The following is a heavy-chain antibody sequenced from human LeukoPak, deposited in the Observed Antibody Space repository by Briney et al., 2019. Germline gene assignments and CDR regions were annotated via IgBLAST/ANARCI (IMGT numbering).Heavy chain of an antibody. J-gene: IGHJ4*02. CDR2: ISGSGGST. CDR3: AKPTSWTTVTTNPFDY. V-gene: IGHV3-23*01. CDR1: GFTFSSYA. Sequence: PGGSLRLSCAASGFTFSSYAMTWVRQAPGKGLEWVSVISGSGGSTYYADSVKGRFTISRDNSKNTLYLQINSLRAEDTAVCYCAKPTSWTTVTTNPFDYWGQGTLVTVSS. D-gene: IGHD4-17*01.